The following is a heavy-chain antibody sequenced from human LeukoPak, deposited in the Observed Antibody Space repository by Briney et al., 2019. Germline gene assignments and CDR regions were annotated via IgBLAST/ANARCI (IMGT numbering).Heavy chain of an antibody. V-gene: IGHV3-48*03. CDR3: ARDIDSSGLDAFDI. J-gene: IGHJ3*02. CDR2: ITSSGSTV. CDR1: GFTFSSYE. Sequence: GGSLRLSCAAPGFTFSSYEMNWIRQAPGKGLQWVSYITSSGSTVYYADSVKGRFTISRDNARKSLYLQMNRLRAEDTAVYYCARDIDSSGLDAFDIWGQGTMVTVSS. D-gene: IGHD3-22*01.